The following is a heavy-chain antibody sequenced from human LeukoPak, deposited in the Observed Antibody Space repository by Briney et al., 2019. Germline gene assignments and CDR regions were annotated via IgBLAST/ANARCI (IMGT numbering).Heavy chain of an antibody. V-gene: IGHV4-34*01. CDR1: GGSISGYY. Sequence: SETLFLTCAVYGGSISGYYWSWIRQPPGKGLEWIAEIHHSGSTNYNPSLKSRVTISIDTSKNQFSLKLSSVTAADTAVYYCARSDYGSGNYYWSLDYWGQGTLVTVSS. J-gene: IGHJ4*02. CDR2: IHHSGST. D-gene: IGHD3-10*01. CDR3: ARSDYGSGNYYWSLDY.